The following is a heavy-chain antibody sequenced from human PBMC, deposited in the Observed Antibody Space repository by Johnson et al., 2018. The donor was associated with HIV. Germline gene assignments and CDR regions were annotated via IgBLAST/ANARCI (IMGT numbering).Heavy chain of an antibody. D-gene: IGHD6-6*01. V-gene: IGHV3-66*01. Sequence: VQLVESGGGLVQPGESLRLSCAAAGFTVTSNYMSWVRQAPGKGLEWVSVIYSGGSTYYADSVKGRFTISRDNSKNTLYLQMNSLRAEDTAVYYCARSSSSGAFDIWGQGTMVTVSS. CDR2: IYSGGST. CDR3: ARSSSSGAFDI. CDR1: GFTVTSNY. J-gene: IGHJ3*02.